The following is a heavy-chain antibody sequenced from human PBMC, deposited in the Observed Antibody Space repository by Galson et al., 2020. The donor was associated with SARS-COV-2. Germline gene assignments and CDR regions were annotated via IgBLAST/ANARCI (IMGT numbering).Heavy chain of an antibody. CDR1: GDSISSGPYY. CDR2: IYKSGRT. V-gene: IGHV4-61*02. J-gene: IGHJ4*02. CDR3: ARDGGVAGTIDY. D-gene: IGHD6-19*01. Sequence: SETLSLTCTVSGDSISSGPYYWAWVRQPAGKGLEWIGRIYKSGRTDYSPALWSQVTISVDTSKNQFSLKLSSVTAADTAVYYCARDGGVAGTIDYWGQGTLVTVSS.